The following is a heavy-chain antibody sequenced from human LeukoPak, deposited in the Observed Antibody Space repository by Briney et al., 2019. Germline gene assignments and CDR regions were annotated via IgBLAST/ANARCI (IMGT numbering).Heavy chain of an antibody. J-gene: IGHJ4*02. Sequence: ASVKVSCKASGYTFTGYYMHWVRQAPGQGLERMGWINPDSGGTNSAQKFQGRVTMTRDTSISTAYMELSRLTSDDTAVYYCARTKAYCGGDCYSDYWGQGTLVTVSS. D-gene: IGHD2-21*02. CDR2: INPDSGGT. CDR1: GYTFTGYY. V-gene: IGHV1-2*02. CDR3: ARTKAYCGGDCYSDY.